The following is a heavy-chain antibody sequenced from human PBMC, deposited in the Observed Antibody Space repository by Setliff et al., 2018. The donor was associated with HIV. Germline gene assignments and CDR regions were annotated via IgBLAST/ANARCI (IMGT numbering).Heavy chain of an antibody. Sequence: ASVKVSCKVSGYTLSELSMHWVRQAPGEGLEWMGGFDPEDGETIYAEKFQGRVTMTEDTATETAYMELSSLRSEDTAVYYCARGEGRDGYDSSGQEYFQHWGHGTLVTVSS. J-gene: IGHJ1*01. V-gene: IGHV1-24*01. CDR2: FDPEDGET. D-gene: IGHD3-22*01. CDR1: GYTLSELS. CDR3: ARGEGRDGYDSSGQEYFQH.